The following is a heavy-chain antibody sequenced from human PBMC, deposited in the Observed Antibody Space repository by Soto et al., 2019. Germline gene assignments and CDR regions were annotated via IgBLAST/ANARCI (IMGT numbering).Heavy chain of an antibody. Sequence: EVQLVESGGGLVQPGRSLRLSCAASGFTFDDYAMHWVRQAPGKGLEWVSGISWNRGSIGYADSVKGRFTISRDNAKNSLYLQMNSLRAEDTALYYCAKAEGDYPYFDYWGQGTLVTVSS. D-gene: IGHD3-10*01. J-gene: IGHJ4*02. CDR3: AKAEGDYPYFDY. CDR2: ISWNRGSI. V-gene: IGHV3-9*01. CDR1: GFTFDDYA.